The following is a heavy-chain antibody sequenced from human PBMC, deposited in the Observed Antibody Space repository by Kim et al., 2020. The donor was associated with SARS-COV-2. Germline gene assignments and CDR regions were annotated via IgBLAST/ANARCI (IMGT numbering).Heavy chain of an antibody. D-gene: IGHD2-2*01. CDR3: ARVGIVVVPAATSYYFDY. CDR2: IYYSGST. V-gene: IGHV4-39*07. CDR1: GGSISSSSYY. J-gene: IGHJ4*02. Sequence: SETLSLTCTVSGGSISSSSYYWGWIRQPPGKGLEWIGSIYYSGSTYYNPSLKSRVTISVDTSKNQFSLKLSSVTAADTAVYYCARVGIVVVPAATSYYFDYWGQGTLVTVSS.